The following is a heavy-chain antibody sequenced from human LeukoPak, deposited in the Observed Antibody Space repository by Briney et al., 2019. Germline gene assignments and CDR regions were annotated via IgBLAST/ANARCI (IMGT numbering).Heavy chain of an antibody. Sequence: SETLSLTCTVSGVSISSYYWSWIRQPPGKGLEWSGYIYYGGSTNYNPSLKSRVTISVDTSKNQFPLKLSSVTDADTAVYYCARADFRGYSSFDYWGQGTLVTVSS. V-gene: IGHV4-59*01. CDR1: GVSISSYY. CDR2: IYYGGST. J-gene: IGHJ4*02. D-gene: IGHD5-18*01. CDR3: ARADFRGYSSFDY.